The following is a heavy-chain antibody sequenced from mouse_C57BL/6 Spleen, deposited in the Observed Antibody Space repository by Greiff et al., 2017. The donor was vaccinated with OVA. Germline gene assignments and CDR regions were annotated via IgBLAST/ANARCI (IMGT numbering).Heavy chain of an antibody. D-gene: IGHD2-2*01. CDR3: ARAPRVGYYDAVDY. CDR2: ISDGGSNT. Sequence: DVKLVESGGGLVKPGGSLKLSCAASGFTFSSYAMSWVRQTPEKRLELVATISDGGSNTYYPDNVKGRFTISRDNAKNNLYLQMSHPTSEDTAMYYCARAPRVGYYDAVDYWGQGTSVTVSS. J-gene: IGHJ4*01. V-gene: IGHV5-4*03. CDR1: GFTFSSYA.